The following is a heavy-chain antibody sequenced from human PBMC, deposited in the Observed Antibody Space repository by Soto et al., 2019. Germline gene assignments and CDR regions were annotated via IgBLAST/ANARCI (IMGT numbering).Heavy chain of an antibody. CDR1: GYTFTHFV. CDR3: AREYRHNGNYYGSY. J-gene: IGHJ4*02. Sequence: QVQLVQSGAEVKKPRASVKVSCKASGYTFTHFVIQWVRQAPGQRLEWLGWINPANGDTQYSQTLQGRVTITGDTSASTVYMELSSLSSGDTAVYYCAREYRHNGNYYGSYWGQGTLVTVSS. D-gene: IGHD1-26*01. V-gene: IGHV1-3*01. CDR2: INPANGDT.